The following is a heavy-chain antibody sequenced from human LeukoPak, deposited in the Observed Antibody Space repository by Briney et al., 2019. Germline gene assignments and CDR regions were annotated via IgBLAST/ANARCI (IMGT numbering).Heavy chain of an antibody. CDR3: ARDNIAGAGSSD. D-gene: IGHD3-10*01. V-gene: IGHV3-30-3*01. CDR2: TSYDGIHK. Sequence: GGSLRLSCAASGFTFSRSAMHWVRQAPGKGLEWVAVTSYDGIHKYYADSVQGRFTISRDNSENTLYLHMNSLRVEDTALYYCARDNIAGAGSSDWGQGTLVTVSS. J-gene: IGHJ4*02. CDR1: GFTFSRSA.